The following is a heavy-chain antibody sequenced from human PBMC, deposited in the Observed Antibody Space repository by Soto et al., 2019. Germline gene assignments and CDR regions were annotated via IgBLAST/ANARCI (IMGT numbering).Heavy chain of an antibody. CDR2: INHSGST. Sequence: PSETLSLTCAVYGGSFSCYYWSWIRQPPGKGLEWIGEINHSGSTNYNPSLKSRVTISVDTSKNQFSLKLSSVTAADTAVYYCARVMRLDFWSGPPHYYYYYGMDVWGQGTTVTVSS. CDR1: GGSFSCYY. D-gene: IGHD3-3*01. CDR3: ARVMRLDFWSGPPHYYYYYGMDV. J-gene: IGHJ6*02. V-gene: IGHV4-34*01.